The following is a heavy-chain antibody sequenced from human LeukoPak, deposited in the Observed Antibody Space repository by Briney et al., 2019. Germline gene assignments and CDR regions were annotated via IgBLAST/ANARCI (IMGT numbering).Heavy chain of an antibody. Sequence: GGSLRLSCAASGLTFSKSWMNWVRQAPGKGLEWVAIIKSDGRETMYVDSVKGRFTISRDNAKNSLHLQMSSLKVEDTAVYYCASGTGWLIESWGQGTQVIVSS. CDR1: GLTFSKSW. V-gene: IGHV3-7*01. D-gene: IGHD6-19*01. J-gene: IGHJ4*02. CDR2: IKSDGRET. CDR3: ASGTGWLIES.